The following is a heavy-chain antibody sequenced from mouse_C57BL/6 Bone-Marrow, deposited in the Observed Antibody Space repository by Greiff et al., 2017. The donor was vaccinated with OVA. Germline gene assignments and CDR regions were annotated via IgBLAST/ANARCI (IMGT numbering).Heavy chain of an antibody. CDR3: ARGGSSYWYWDV. Sequence: VQLQQSGAELVRPGSSVKLSCKASGYTFTSYWMDWVKQRPVQGLEWIGNIYPSDSETHYNQKFKDKATLTVDKSSSTAYMQLSSLTSEDSAVYYCARGGSSYWYWDVWGTGTAVTVTA. J-gene: IGHJ1*03. D-gene: IGHD1-1*01. CDR2: IYPSDSET. CDR1: GYTFTSYW. V-gene: IGHV1-61*01.